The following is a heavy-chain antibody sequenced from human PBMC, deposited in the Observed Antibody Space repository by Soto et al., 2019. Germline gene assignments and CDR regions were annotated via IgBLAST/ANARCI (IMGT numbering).Heavy chain of an antibody. Sequence: QVQLVQSGAEVKKPGASVKVSCKASGYIFTGYYMHWLRQAPGQGLEWMGGFNPNSGGTKYAQKFRGRVTMTNDTSINTAYMELSRVISDDTAVYYCARGDLDSSGNNYAGWFDPWGQGTLVTVSS. V-gene: IGHV1-2*02. CDR1: GYIFTGYY. CDR3: ARGDLDSSGNNYAGWFDP. CDR2: FNPNSGGT. D-gene: IGHD3-22*01. J-gene: IGHJ5*02.